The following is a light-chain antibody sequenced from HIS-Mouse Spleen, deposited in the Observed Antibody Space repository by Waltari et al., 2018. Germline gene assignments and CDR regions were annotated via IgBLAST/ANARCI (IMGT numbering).Light chain of an antibody. V-gene: IGLV2-8*01. Sequence: QSALTQPPSESGSPGPSVTISCTGTTSDVGVYNYVSWYQQHPGKAPKLIIYEVSKRPSGVPDRFSGSKSGNTASLTVSGLQAEDEADYYCSSYAGSNNWVFGGGTKLTVL. CDR1: TSDVGVYNY. J-gene: IGLJ3*02. CDR3: SSYAGSNNWV. CDR2: EVS.